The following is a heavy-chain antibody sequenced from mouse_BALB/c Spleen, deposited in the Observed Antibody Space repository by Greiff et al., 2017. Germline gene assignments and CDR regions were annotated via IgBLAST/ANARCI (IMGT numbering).Heavy chain of an antibody. CDR2: ISSGGSYT. J-gene: IGHJ2*01. Sequence: EVQRVESGGDLVKPGGSLKLSCAASGFTFSSYGMSWVRQTPDKRLEWVATISSGGSYTYYPDSVKGRFTISRDNAKNTLYLQMSSLKSEDTAMYYCARHESGNYDIFDYWGQGTTLTVSS. CDR3: ARHESGNYDIFDY. CDR1: GFTFSSYG. V-gene: IGHV5-6*01. D-gene: IGHD2-1*01.